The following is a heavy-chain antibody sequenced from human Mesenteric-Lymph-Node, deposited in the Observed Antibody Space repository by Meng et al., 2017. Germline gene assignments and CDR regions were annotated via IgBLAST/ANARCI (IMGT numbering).Heavy chain of an antibody. Sequence: QLRDAGPGLVTPSDTLSLPRAVSGYSISSSNWWGWIRQPPGKGLEWIGYIYYSGSTYYNPSLRSRLTLSVDTSKNQFSLTLSSLTAADTAVYYCARHVYGDSYGFWGQGTLVTVSS. V-gene: IGHV4-28*01. CDR3: ARHVYGDSYGF. D-gene: IGHD4-17*01. J-gene: IGHJ4*02. CDR2: IYYSGST. CDR1: GYSISSSNW.